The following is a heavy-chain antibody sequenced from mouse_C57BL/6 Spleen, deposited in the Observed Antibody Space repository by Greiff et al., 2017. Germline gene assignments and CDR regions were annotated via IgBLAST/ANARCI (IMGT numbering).Heavy chain of an antibody. D-gene: IGHD2-1*01. CDR1: GFTFSICT. V-gene: IGHV5-9*01. CDR2: ISGGGGNT. Sequence: EVQLVESGGGLVKPGGSLKLSCAASGFTFSICTMSWVRQTPEKRLEWVATISGGGGNTYYPDSVKGRFTISRDNAKNTLYLQMSSLRSEDTALYYCARHGLLIYYGNYDYWGQGTTLTVSS. J-gene: IGHJ2*01. CDR3: ARHGLLIYYGNYDY.